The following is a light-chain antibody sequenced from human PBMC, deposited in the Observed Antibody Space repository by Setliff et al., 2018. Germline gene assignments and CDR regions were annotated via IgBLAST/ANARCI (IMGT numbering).Light chain of an antibody. Sequence: ALTQPASVSGSPGQSITISCTGTSSDVGGYNYVSWYQQHPGKAPKLMIYEVSNRPSGVSNRFSGSKSGNTASLTISGLQAEDEADYYCSSYTSSSTLEVFGTGTRSPS. CDR2: EVS. V-gene: IGLV2-14*01. J-gene: IGLJ1*01. CDR1: SSDVGGYNY. CDR3: SSYTSSSTLEV.